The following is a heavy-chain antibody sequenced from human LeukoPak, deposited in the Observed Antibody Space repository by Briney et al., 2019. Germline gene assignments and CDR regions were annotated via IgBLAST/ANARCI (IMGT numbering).Heavy chain of an antibody. V-gene: IGHV1-69*02. D-gene: IGHD2-2*01. CDR2: ITPILGIA. CDR1: GGTFSSYT. Sequence: SVKVSCKASGGTFSSYTISWVRQAPGQGLEWMGRITPILGIANYAQKFQGRVTITADKSTSTAYMELSSLRSEDTAVYYCASTIYCSSTSCTRGSYWFDPWGQGTLVTVSS. J-gene: IGHJ5*02. CDR3: ASTIYCSSTSCTRGSYWFDP.